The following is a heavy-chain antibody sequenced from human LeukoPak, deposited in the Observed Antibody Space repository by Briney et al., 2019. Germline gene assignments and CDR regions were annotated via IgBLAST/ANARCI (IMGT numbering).Heavy chain of an antibody. CDR3: ARADRADYYYGMDV. Sequence: SETLSLTCAVYGRSFSGYYWSWIRQPPGKGLEWIGEINHSGSTNYNPSLKSRVTISVDTSKNQFSLKLSSVTAADTAVYYCARADRADYYYGMDVWGQGTTVTVSS. CDR1: GRSFSGYY. J-gene: IGHJ6*02. CDR2: INHSGST. V-gene: IGHV4-34*01. D-gene: IGHD6-25*01.